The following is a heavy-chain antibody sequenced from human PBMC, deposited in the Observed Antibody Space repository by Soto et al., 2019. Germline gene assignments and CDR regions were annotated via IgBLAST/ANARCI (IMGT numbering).Heavy chain of an antibody. Sequence: QAQLQESDPGLVKPSETLSLTCTVSGGSVSSGTYYWTWIRQPPGKGLEWIGYIYGTGSTNYNPSLKSRVTISVDTSQNQFALKLSAVTAADTAVYYCARPYYYGSGRGRSMDVWGQGTTVTV. CDR1: GGSVSSGTYY. CDR3: ARPYYYGSGRGRSMDV. CDR2: IYGTGST. D-gene: IGHD3-10*01. V-gene: IGHV4-61*01. J-gene: IGHJ6*02.